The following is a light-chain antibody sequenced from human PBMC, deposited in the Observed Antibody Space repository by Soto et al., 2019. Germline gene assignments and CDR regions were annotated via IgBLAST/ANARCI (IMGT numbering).Light chain of an antibody. CDR3: QQLNS. V-gene: IGKV1-9*01. CDR1: QGISSY. J-gene: IGKJ4*01. CDR2: AAS. Sequence: DIQLTQSPSFLSASVGDRVTITCRASQGISSYLAWYQQKPGKTPKLLIYAASTLQSGVPSRFSGSGSGTEFTLTISGLEPEDFATYYCQQLNSFGGGTKVEIK.